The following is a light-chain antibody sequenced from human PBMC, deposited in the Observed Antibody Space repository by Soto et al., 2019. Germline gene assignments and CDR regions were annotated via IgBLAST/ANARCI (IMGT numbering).Light chain of an antibody. CDR2: GNN. Sequence: QSVLTQPPSVSGAPGQTITISCTGSSSNIGAGYDVHWYQQLPGRAPKLLISGNNNRPSGVSDRFSGSKSGTSVSLAITGLLGEEEADYHCQSYDSSLTNAVFGGGTKLTVL. CDR1: SSNIGAGYD. CDR3: QSYDSSLTNAV. V-gene: IGLV1-40*01. J-gene: IGLJ2*01.